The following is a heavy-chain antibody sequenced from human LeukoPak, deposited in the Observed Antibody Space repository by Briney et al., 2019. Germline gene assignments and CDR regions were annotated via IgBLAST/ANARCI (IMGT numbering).Heavy chain of an antibody. CDR1: GDSLSSSY. D-gene: IGHD3-10*01. CDR3: AREMYYYGSGSYLDY. Sequence: SETLSLTCTVSGDSLSSSYWSWVRQPAGKGLEWIGRIYTSGSTNYNPSPKSRVTMSVDTSKNQFSLKLSSVTAADTAVYYCAREMYYYGSGSYLDYWGQGTLVTVSS. V-gene: IGHV4-4*07. J-gene: IGHJ4*02. CDR2: IYTSGST.